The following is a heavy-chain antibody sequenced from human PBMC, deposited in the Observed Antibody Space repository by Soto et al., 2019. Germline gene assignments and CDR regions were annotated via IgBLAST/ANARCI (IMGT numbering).Heavy chain of an antibody. J-gene: IGHJ4*02. D-gene: IGHD3-3*01. Sequence: ASVKVSCKATGYSFKNYAVHWVRQAPGQRLEWMGFTNEGSGNTRFSQKFQGRISITSATSASTFYLALSSLTSEDTAIYYSARDGGSVSGVVTFDHWGQGTLVTVSS. CDR1: GYSFKNYA. CDR3: ARDGGSVSGVVTFDH. CDR2: TNEGSGNT. V-gene: IGHV1-3*01.